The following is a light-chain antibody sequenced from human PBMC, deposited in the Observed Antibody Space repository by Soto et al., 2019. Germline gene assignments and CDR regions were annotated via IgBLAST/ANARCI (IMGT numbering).Light chain of an antibody. V-gene: IGLV2-14*01. CDR1: SSDVGGYIY. CDR2: DVT. Sequence: QSVLTQPASVSGSPGQSITISCTGTSSDVGGYIYVSWYQQHPGKAPKLMIYDVTSRPSGVSYRFSGSKSGNTASLTISGLQAEDEADDYCSSYTTSSSDVFGTGTKATVL. CDR3: SSYTTSSSDV. J-gene: IGLJ1*01.